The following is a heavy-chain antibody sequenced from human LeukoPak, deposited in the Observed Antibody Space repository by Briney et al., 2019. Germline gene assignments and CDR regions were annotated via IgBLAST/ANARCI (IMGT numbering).Heavy chain of an antibody. V-gene: IGHV3-30*18. Sequence: GRSLRLSCAASGFTFSSYGMHWVRQAPGKGLEWVAVISYDGSNKYYADSVKGRFTISRDNSKNTLYLQMNSLRAEDTAVYYCAKDHPLRYYYGMDVWGQGTTVTVSS. CDR2: ISYDGSNK. J-gene: IGHJ6*02. CDR3: AKDHPLRYYYGMDV. CDR1: GFTFSSYG.